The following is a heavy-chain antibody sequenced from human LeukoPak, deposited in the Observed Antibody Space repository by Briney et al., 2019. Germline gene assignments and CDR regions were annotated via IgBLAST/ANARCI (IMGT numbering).Heavy chain of an antibody. Sequence: WASEKVYCKASRYPFYTYGISSVRQAPGQGFEWIGWISVYNGNTKYAQKLQGRLTLTTDTSTNSAYMKLRSLRSDDTAMYYCARDRSGPFDSWGQGTLVTVSS. V-gene: IGHV1-18*01. J-gene: IGHJ4*02. CDR2: ISVYNGNT. CDR3: ARDRSGPFDS. D-gene: IGHD3-10*01. CDR1: RYPFYTYG.